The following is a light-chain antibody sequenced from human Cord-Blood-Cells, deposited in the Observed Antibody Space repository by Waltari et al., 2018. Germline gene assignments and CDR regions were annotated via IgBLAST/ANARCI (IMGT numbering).Light chain of an antibody. J-gene: IGLJ3*02. CDR2: EVS. Sequence: QSSLTHPASVSVSTGQSITISCPGTSSAVGSYTPVRWYQQNPGKAPKLMIYEVSKRPSGVSNRFSGSKSGNTASLTISGLQAEDEADYYCCSYAGSSTLVFGGGTKLTVL. V-gene: IGLV2-23*02. CDR3: CSYAGSSTLV. CDR1: SSAVGSYTP.